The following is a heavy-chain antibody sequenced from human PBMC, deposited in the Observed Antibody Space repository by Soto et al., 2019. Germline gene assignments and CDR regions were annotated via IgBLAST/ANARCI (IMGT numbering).Heavy chain of an antibody. CDR1: GYTFTSYD. CDR3: ASAGYSSSWYVYYYYGMDV. D-gene: IGHD6-13*01. Sequence: ASVKVSCKASGYTFTSYDINWVRQATGQGLEWMGWMNPNSGNTGYAQKFQGRVTMTRNTSISTAYMELSSLRSEDTAVYYCASAGYSSSWYVYYYYGMDVWGQGTTVTVAS. J-gene: IGHJ6*02. V-gene: IGHV1-8*01. CDR2: MNPNSGNT.